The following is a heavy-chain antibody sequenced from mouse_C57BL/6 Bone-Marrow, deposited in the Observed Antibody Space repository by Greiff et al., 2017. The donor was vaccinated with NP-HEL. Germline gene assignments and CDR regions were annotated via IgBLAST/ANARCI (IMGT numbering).Heavy chain of an antibody. CDR1: GFSLTSYA. D-gene: IGHD3-3*01. CDR2: IWPGGGT. V-gene: IGHV2-9-1*01. Sequence: VKLMESGPGLVAPSQCLSITCTVSGFSLTSYAISWVRQPPGKGLEWLGVIWPGGGTNYNSALKSRLSISKDNSKSQGFLKMNSLQTDDTARYYCARNRGFFDYWGQGTTLTVSS. J-gene: IGHJ2*01. CDR3: ARNRGFFDY.